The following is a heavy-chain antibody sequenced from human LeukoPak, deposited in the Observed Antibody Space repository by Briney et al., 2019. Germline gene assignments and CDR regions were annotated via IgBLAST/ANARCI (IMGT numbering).Heavy chain of an antibody. V-gene: IGHV4-34*01. CDR1: GGSFSGYY. J-gene: IGHJ4*02. Sequence: SSGTLSLTCAVYGGSFSGYYWSWIRQPPGKGLEWIGEINHSGSTNYNPSLKSRVTISVDTSKNQFSLKLSSVTAADTAVYYCARRVGSKDGRGYYFDYWGQGTPVTVSS. D-gene: IGHD1-26*01. CDR3: ARRVGSKDGRGYYFDY. CDR2: INHSGST.